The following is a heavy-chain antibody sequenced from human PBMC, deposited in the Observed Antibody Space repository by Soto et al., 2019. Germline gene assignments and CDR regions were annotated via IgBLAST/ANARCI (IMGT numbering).Heavy chain of an antibody. D-gene: IGHD6-13*01. V-gene: IGHV1-18*01. CDR3: AGEPAAGDWCAP. Sequence: QVQLVQSGAEVKKPGASVKVSCKASGYSFTSYGITWVRQAPGQGLEWMGWINTYNGNTNYAQKRHGRVTMTTDTCTITANMELRSLRSDDTAVYDWAGEPAAGDWCAPWGQGTLVTVSA. J-gene: IGHJ5*02. CDR1: GYSFTSYG. CDR2: INTYNGNT.